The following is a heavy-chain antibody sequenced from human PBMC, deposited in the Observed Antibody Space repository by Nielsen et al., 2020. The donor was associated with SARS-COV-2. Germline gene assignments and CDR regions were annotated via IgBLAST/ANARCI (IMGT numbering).Heavy chain of an antibody. D-gene: IGHD6-13*01. Sequence: GESLKISCAASGFTFSSYAMHWVRQAPGKGLEWVAVISYDGSNKYYADSVKGRFSISRDNSKNTLSLQMNSLRAEDTAVYYCARDYGIYSSSWYGWVDYWGQGTLVTVSS. J-gene: IGHJ4*02. CDR3: ARDYGIYSSSWYGWVDY. V-gene: IGHV3-30*04. CDR1: GFTFSSYA. CDR2: ISYDGSNK.